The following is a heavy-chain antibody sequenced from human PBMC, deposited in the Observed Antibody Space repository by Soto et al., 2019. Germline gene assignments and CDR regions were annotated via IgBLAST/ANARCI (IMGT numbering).Heavy chain of an antibody. CDR3: ARGGHIAVVTASFDY. CDR1: GYTLNTCY. Sequence: SNASGYTLNTCYQCWVRRAPGPSLQWMRIIHTSGGGSTYAQKFMCRVTMTRDTSTSTVFMELSSLRSADTAVYYWARGGHIAVVTASFDYWGQGTRVTVSS. CDR2: IHTSGGGS. D-gene: IGHD2-21*02. V-gene: IGHV1-46*02. J-gene: IGHJ4*02.